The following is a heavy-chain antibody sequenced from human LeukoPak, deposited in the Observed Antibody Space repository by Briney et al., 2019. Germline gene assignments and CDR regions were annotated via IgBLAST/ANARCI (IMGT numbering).Heavy chain of an antibody. CDR3: ARDWYQLLGYNWFDP. Sequence: PGGSLRLSCAASGVTFSSYWMSWVRQAPGKGLEWVGKIKQDGSEKYYVDPVKGRFPISTNNANTSLYLQMNSLRAEDTAVYYCARDWYQLLGYNWFDPWGQGTLVTVSS. J-gene: IGHJ5*02. D-gene: IGHD2-2*01. CDR1: GVTFSSYW. CDR2: IKQDGSEK. V-gene: IGHV3-7*01.